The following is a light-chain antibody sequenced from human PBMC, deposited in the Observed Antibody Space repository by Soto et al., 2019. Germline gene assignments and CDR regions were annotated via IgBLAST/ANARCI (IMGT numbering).Light chain of an antibody. Sequence: DIQLTQSPSFLSASVGDRVTITCRASQGISTYLAWSQQKPGKAPKLLIYAASTLPSGVPSRFSGSGSGTEFTLTIISLQPEDFATYYCQQLHSYPLTFGGGTKVEIK. CDR1: QGISTY. J-gene: IGKJ4*01. CDR2: AAS. CDR3: QQLHSYPLT. V-gene: IGKV1-9*01.